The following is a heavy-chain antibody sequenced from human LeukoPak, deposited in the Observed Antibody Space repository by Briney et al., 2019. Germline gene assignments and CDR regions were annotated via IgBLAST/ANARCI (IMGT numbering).Heavy chain of an antibody. CDR2: INPNSGGT. J-gene: IGHJ4*02. CDR3: AREVVPAAETDY. D-gene: IGHD2-2*01. V-gene: IGHV1-2*02. CDR1: GYTFTGYY. Sequence: GASVKVSCKASGYTFTGYYMHWVRQAPGQGLEWMGWINPNSGGTNYAQKFQGRVTMTRDTSISTAYMELSRLRSDDAAVYYCAREVVPAAETDYWGQGTLVTVSS.